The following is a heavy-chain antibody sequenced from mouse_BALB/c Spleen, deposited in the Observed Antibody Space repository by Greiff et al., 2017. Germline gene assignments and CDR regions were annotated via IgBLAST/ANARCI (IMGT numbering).Heavy chain of an antibody. CDR2: ISYSGST. Sequence: EVQLQESGPGLVKPSQSLSLTCTVTGYSITSDYAWNWIRQFPGNKLEWMGYISYSGSTSYNPSLKSRISITRDTSKNQFFLQLNSVTTEDTATYYCAIFPITTVVFDYWGQGTTLTVSS. CDR1: GYSITSDYA. D-gene: IGHD1-1*01. J-gene: IGHJ2*01. V-gene: IGHV3-2*02. CDR3: AIFPITTVVFDY.